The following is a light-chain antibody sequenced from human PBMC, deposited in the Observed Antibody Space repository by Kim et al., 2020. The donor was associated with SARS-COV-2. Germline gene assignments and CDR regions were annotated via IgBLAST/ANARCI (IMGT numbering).Light chain of an antibody. CDR3: HQYNSWPPYT. Sequence: VSPGETATLSCRASQLINNTLAWYQQKPGQAPRLLIHGAFIRATGIPVRFSGSGSGTEFTLTISSLQAEDFATYYCHQYNSWPPYTFGQGTKLEI. CDR2: GAF. V-gene: IGKV3-15*01. J-gene: IGKJ2*01. CDR1: QLINNT.